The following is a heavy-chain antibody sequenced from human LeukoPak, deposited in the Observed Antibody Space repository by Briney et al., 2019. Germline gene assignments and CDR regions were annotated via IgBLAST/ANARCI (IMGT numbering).Heavy chain of an antibody. CDR1: GYTFTSNY. CDR3: ARVEREETTTGAFDF. Sequence: ASVKVSCKASGYTFTSNYLHWVRQAPGQGPQWMGRINPSDGSTRYAQKFQGRVTMTRDTSISTAYMELSRLRSDDTAMYYCARVEREETTTGAFDFWGQGTMVTVSS. V-gene: IGHV1-46*01. J-gene: IGHJ3*01. CDR2: INPSDGST. D-gene: IGHD1-26*01.